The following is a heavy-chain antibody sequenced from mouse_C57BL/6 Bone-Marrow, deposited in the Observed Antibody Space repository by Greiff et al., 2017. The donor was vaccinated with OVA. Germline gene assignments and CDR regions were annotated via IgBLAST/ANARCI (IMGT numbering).Heavy chain of an antibody. V-gene: IGHV1-81*01. J-gene: IGHJ2*01. CDR2: IYPRSGNT. D-gene: IGHD2-1*01. Sequence: QVQLQQSGAELARPGASVKLSCKASGYTFTSYGISWGKQRTGQGLEWIGEIYPRSGNTYYHEKVKGKATLTADKSSSTAYMELRSLTSEDSAVYFCAREGGMGDGNPYYFDYWGQGTTLTVSS. CDR3: AREGGMGDGNPYYFDY. CDR1: GYTFTSYG.